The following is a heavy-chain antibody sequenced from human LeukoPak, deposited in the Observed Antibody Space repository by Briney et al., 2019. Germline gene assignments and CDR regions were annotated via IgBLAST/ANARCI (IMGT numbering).Heavy chain of an antibody. V-gene: IGHV3-23*01. J-gene: IGHJ6*02. Sequence: GGSLRLSCAASGFTFSSYAMSWVRQAPGKGLEWVSAISGSGGSTYYADSVKGRFTISRDNSKNTLYLQMNSLRAEDTAVYYCAKGVIVVVVAATYYYYGVDVWGQGTTVTVSS. CDR1: GFTFSSYA. CDR3: AKGVIVVVVAATYYYYGVDV. D-gene: IGHD2-15*01. CDR2: ISGSGGST.